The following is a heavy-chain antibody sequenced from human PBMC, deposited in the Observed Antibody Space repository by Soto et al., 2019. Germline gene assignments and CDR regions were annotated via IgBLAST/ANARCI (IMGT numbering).Heavy chain of an antibody. CDR3: AKDEVWRIHLCLWSYGLDV. V-gene: IGHV3-30*18. J-gene: IGHJ6*02. Sequence: QVQLDESGGGVVQPGRSLRLSCEASGFTFSGYGMHWVRQAPGKGLEWVSVISYEGSTQYYAESVKGRFTISRDNAKNTLFLQMNGLRVEDTGIYYCAKDEVWRIHLCLWSYGLDVWGPGTTVTVSS. CDR2: ISYEGSTQ. CDR1: GFTFSGYG. D-gene: IGHD5-18*01.